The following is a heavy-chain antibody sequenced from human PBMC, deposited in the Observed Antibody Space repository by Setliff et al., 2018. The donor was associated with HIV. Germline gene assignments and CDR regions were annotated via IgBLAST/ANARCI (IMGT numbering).Heavy chain of an antibody. CDR3: SKSFGDVVGTTWGHCFDY. CDR2: FDPEDGET. D-gene: IGHD1-26*01. V-gene: IGHV1-24*01. J-gene: IGHJ4*02. CDR1: EYTLTDLS. Sequence: ASVKVSCKVSEYTLTDLSIHWVRQAPGKGLEWMGGFDPEDGETVYAQKFQGRVTMTEDTSTDTAYMELSSLRSEDTAMYYCSKSFGDVVGTTWGHCFDYWGQGTLVTVSS.